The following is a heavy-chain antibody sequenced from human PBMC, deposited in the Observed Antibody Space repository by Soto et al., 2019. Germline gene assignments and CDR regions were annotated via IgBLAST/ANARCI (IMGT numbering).Heavy chain of an antibody. Sequence: GESLKISCKGSGYSFSHYWIGWVRQMPGKGLEWMGIINPGDSDTRYSPSFQGRVTISADKSISTAYLQWSTLKASDTAMYYCARRGYCSSTTMGCVHFDYWGQGTLVTVSS. CDR3: ARRGYCSSTTMGCVHFDY. CDR1: GYSFSHYW. D-gene: IGHD2-2*01. J-gene: IGHJ4*02. V-gene: IGHV5-51*01. CDR2: INPGDSDT.